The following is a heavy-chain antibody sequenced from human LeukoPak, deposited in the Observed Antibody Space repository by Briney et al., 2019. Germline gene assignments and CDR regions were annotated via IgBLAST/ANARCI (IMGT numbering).Heavy chain of an antibody. CDR2: INHSGST. J-gene: IGHJ4*02. D-gene: IGHD6-19*01. Sequence: SETLSLTCAVYGGSFSGYYWSWIRQPPGKGLEWIGEINHSGSTNYNPSLKSRVTISVDTSKNQFSLKLSSVTAADTAVYYCARRNSSGWYYFGYWGQGTLVTVSS. CDR1: GGSFSGYY. V-gene: IGHV4-34*01. CDR3: ARRNSSGWYYFGY.